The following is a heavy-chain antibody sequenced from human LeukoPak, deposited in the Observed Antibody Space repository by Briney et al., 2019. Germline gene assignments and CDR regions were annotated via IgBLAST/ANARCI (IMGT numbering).Heavy chain of an antibody. CDR2: INPNSGGT. CDR3: ARDPLWEWELYDAFDI. V-gene: IGHV1-2*02. Sequence: ASVKVSCKASGYTFTGYYMHWVRQAPGQGLEWMGWINPNSGGTNYAQKFQGRVTMTRDTSISTAYMELSRLRSDDTAVYYCARDPLWEWELYDAFDIWGQGTMVTVSS. CDR1: GYTFTGYY. J-gene: IGHJ3*02. D-gene: IGHD1-26*01.